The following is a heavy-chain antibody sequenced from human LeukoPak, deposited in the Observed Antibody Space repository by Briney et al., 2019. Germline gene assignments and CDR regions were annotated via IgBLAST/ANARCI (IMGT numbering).Heavy chain of an antibody. V-gene: IGHV3-23*01. D-gene: IGHD6-6*01. J-gene: IGHJ4*02. CDR1: ESTFSSCA. CDR2: ISASGSST. CDR3: AKGGTYSSSVVDH. Sequence: GGSLRLSCVDSESTFSSCAMTWVRQAPGKGLEWVSSISASGSSTYYADSVKGRFTISRDNSKNTLYLQMNSLRAEDTAVFICAKGGTYSSSVVDHWGQGTLVTVSS.